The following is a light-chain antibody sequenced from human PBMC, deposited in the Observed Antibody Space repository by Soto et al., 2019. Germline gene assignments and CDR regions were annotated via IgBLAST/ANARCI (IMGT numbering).Light chain of an antibody. CDR2: AES. CDR3: QQSYSTPIT. CDR1: QSISSY. Sequence: DIQMTQSPSSLSASVGDRVTITCRASQSISSYLNWYQQKPGKAPKLLIYAESSLQSGVPSRFSGSGSGTDFTLTISSLQPEDFATYYWQQSYSTPITVGQGTRLEIK. V-gene: IGKV1-39*01. J-gene: IGKJ5*01.